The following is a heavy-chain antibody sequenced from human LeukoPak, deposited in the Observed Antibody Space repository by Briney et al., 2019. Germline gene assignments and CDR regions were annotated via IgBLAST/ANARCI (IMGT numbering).Heavy chain of an antibody. V-gene: IGHV3-15*01. CDR1: GFSFNNAW. Sequence: GSLRLSCAASGFSFNNAWLSWVRQAPGKGLEWVGRIKSKTDGGTTDYAAPVKARFTISRDDSKNTLYLQMNSLKTEDTAVYYCTTEAYCSSTTCPGAFDIWGQGTMVTVSS. J-gene: IGHJ3*02. CDR3: TTEAYCSSTTCPGAFDI. D-gene: IGHD2-2*01. CDR2: IKSKTDGGTT.